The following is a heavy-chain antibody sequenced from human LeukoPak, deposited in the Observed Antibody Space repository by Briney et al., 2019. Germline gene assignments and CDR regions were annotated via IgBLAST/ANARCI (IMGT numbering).Heavy chain of an antibody. J-gene: IGHJ5*02. CDR3: ASGYNWFDP. CDR1: GGSISSYY. Sequence: PSETLSLTCTVSGGSISSYYWSWIRQPPGKGLEWIGEINHSGSTNYNPSLKSRVTISVDTSKNQFSLKLSSVTAADTAVYYCASGYNWFDPWGQGTLVTVSS. V-gene: IGHV4-34*01. CDR2: INHSGST.